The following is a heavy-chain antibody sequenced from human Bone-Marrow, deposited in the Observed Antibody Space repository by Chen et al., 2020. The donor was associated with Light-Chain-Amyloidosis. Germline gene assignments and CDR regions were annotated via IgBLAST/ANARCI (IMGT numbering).Heavy chain of an antibody. D-gene: IGHD5-18*01. CDR1: GFTVSSNY. CDR2: IYSGGST. Sequence: EVQLVESGGGLIQPGGSLRLSCAASGFTVSSNYMSWVRQAPGKGLEWVSVIYSGGSTYYADSEKCRFTISRDNSKNTLYLQMNSLRAEDTAVYYCARQDTAMVTGYYYYGMDVWSQGTTVTVSS. V-gene: IGHV3-53*01. J-gene: IGHJ6*02. CDR3: ARQDTAMVTGYYYYGMDV.